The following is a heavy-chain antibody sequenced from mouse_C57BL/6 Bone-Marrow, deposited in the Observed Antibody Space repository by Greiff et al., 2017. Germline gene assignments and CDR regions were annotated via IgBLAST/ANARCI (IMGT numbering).Heavy chain of an antibody. CDR3: ARGSYDYDVDY. D-gene: IGHD2-4*01. Sequence: QVQLQQPGAELVKPGASVKMSCKASGYTFTSYWITWVKQRPGQGLGWIGDIYPGSGSTNYNEKFKSKATLTVDTSSSTAYMQLSSLTSEDSAVYYCARGSYDYDVDYWGQGTTLTVSS. CDR1: GYTFTSYW. V-gene: IGHV1-55*01. CDR2: IYPGSGST. J-gene: IGHJ2*01.